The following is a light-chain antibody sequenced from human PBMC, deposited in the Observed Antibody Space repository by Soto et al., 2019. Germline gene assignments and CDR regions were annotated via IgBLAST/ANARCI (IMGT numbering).Light chain of an antibody. CDR3: EQYDNLVLS. CDR1: QDISNY. V-gene: IGKV1-33*01. CDR2: DVS. Sequence: DLPLTQSPSSLSASVGDRVTISCQATQDISNYLNWYQQKPGKAPKLLIYDVSNLEAGVPSRFSGGGSGTHFTFTISSLQPEDIATYYCEQYDNLVLSFGGGTKVEIK. J-gene: IGKJ4*01.